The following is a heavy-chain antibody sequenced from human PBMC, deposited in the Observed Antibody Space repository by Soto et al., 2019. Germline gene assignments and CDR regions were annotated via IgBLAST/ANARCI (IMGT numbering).Heavy chain of an antibody. CDR3: AGYGSGSYYPAYYYGMDV. V-gene: IGHV1-69*12. CDR2: IIPIFGTA. J-gene: IGHJ6*02. D-gene: IGHD3-10*01. Sequence: QVQLVQSGAEVKKPGSSVKVSCKASGGTFSSYAISWVRQAPGQGLEWMGGIIPIFGTANYAQKFQGRVTLTAAXXTXTXXMELSSLRSEDTAVYYCAGYGSGSYYPAYYYGMDVWGQGTTVTVSS. CDR1: GGTFSSYA.